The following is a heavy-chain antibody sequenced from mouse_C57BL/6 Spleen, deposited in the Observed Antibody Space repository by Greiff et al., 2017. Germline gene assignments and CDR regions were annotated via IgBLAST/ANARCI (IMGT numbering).Heavy chain of an antibody. Sequence: EVQLQQSGAELVKPGASVKLSCTASGFNIKDYYMHWVKQRTEQGLEWIGRIDPEDGETKYAPKFPGKATITADTSSNTAYLKLSSLTAEDTAVYYCALSYYGPSFDYWGQGTTLTVSS. CDR3: ALSYYGPSFDY. CDR2: IDPEDGET. D-gene: IGHD1-1*01. V-gene: IGHV14-2*01. J-gene: IGHJ2*01. CDR1: GFNIKDYY.